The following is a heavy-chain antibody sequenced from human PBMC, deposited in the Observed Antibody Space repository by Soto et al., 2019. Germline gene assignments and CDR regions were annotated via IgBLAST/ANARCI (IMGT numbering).Heavy chain of an antibody. Sequence: ASVKVSCKASGYTFTSYGISWVRQAPGQGLEWMGWISAYNGNTNYAQKHQGRVTMTRNTSISTAYMDLSSLRSEDTAVYYCASGRVLLWFGELSQAHFDYWGQGTLVTVSS. V-gene: IGHV1-18*01. D-gene: IGHD3-10*01. CDR3: ASGRVLLWFGELSQAHFDY. CDR2: ISAYNGNT. J-gene: IGHJ4*02. CDR1: GYTFTSYG.